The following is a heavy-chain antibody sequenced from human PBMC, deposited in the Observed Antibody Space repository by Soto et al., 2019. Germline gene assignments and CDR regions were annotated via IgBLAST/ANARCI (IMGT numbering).Heavy chain of an antibody. CDR3: ARGPF. CDR1: GFAFSSFW. CDR2: INEDGSRD. V-gene: IGHV3-7*01. J-gene: IGHJ4*02. Sequence: SGGSLRLSCTASGFAFSSFWMSWVRQAPGKGLEWVANINEDGSRDDYVDSVKGRFTISRDNAKNSMYLQMNSLRGEDTAVYYCARGPFWGQGILVTVS.